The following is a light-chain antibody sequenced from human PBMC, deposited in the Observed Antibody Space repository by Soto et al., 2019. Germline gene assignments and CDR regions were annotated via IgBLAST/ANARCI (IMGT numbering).Light chain of an antibody. J-gene: IGLJ1*01. CDR1: SSNIGAGYD. Sequence: QSALTQPPSVSGAPGQRVAISCTGSSSNIGAGYDVHWYQHLPGTAPKLLIFGNKNRPSGVPDRFSGSTSSASASLAITGLQPEDEAHYSCQSQDSSLSGSYVFGTGTKVTVL. V-gene: IGLV1-40*03. CDR3: QSQDSSLSGSYV. CDR2: GNK.